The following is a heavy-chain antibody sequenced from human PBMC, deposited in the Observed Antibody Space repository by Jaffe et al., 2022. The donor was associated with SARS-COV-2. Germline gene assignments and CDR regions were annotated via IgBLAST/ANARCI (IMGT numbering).Heavy chain of an antibody. V-gene: IGHV4-39*01. CDR3: ARLGRLSVTSSKHAFDV. D-gene: IGHD2-21*02. CDR1: GDSITSNSYF. J-gene: IGHJ3*01. CDR2: ISNTGST. Sequence: QPQLQESGPGLVKPSETLSLICTVSGDSITSNSYFWGWIRQPPGKGLEWIGSISNTGSTYYNPSLRSRVTISVDTPRTEFSLKLSSATAADTAVYYCARLGRLSVTSSKHAFDVWGQGTMVTVSS.